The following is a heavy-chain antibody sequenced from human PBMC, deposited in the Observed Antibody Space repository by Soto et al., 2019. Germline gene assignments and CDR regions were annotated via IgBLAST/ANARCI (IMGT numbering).Heavy chain of an antibody. CDR2: IFHTGST. CDR1: GGSISSGNFS. CDR3: ARVKVGDLFRFNWFFDL. J-gene: IGHJ2*01. Sequence: SETLSLTCTVSGGSISSGNFSWTWIRQPPGKGLEWIAYIFHTGSTFYNSSLKPRVSISVDRSKNQFSLKLKSVTETDTAVYYCARVKVGDLFRFNWFFDLWGRGNLVTVS. V-gene: IGHV4-30-2*01. D-gene: IGHD3-3*01.